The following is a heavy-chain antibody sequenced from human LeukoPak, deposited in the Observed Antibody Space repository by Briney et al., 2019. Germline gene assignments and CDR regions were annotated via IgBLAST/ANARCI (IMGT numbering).Heavy chain of an antibody. CDR3: ARKGYCSSTSCPGGYYYYYMDV. V-gene: IGHV3-20*04. CDR2: INWNGSGA. Sequence: GGSLRLSCAASGFTFDDYGMSWVRQVPGKGLEWVSGINWNGSGAGYADSVKGRFTISRDNAKNSLYLQMNSLRAEDTALYYCARKGYCSSTSCPGGYYYYYMDVWGKGTTVTVSS. D-gene: IGHD2-2*01. CDR1: GFTFDDYG. J-gene: IGHJ6*03.